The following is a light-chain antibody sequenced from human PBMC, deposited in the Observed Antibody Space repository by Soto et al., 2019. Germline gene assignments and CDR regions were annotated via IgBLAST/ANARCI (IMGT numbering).Light chain of an antibody. CDR2: DAS. V-gene: IGKV3-20*01. CDR3: QQYGSSPLT. CDR1: QTVSSNY. J-gene: IGKJ4*01. Sequence: EIVLTQSPGTLSLSPGXRATLSRRASQTVSSNYLAWYQQKPGQAPRLLIYDASSRATGIPDRFSGSGSGTDFTLTVSSLEPEDFAFYYCQQYGSSPLTFGGGTKVDIK.